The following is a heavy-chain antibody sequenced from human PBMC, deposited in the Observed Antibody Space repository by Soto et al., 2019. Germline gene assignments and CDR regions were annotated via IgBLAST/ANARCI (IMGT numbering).Heavy chain of an antibody. D-gene: IGHD2-2*01. J-gene: IGHJ4*02. V-gene: IGHV3-9*01. CDR3: GKSKDIVVVPAAPVFDQ. CDR2: ISWNRGTI. CDR1: GFTFDDYG. Sequence: EVQLVESGGGLVRPGGSRSLSCVASGFTFDDYGMHWVRQVPGKGLEWVAGISWNRGTIGYADSVRGRFTISRDNAKTALFLQMTSLRTEDTAIYYCGKSKDIVVVPAAPVFDQWGQGIMVTVSS.